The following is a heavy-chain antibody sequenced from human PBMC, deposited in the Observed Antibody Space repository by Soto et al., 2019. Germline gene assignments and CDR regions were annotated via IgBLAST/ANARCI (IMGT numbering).Heavy chain of an antibody. V-gene: IGHV1-18*01. CDR2: ISAYNGNT. CDR1: GYTFTSYG. D-gene: IGHD5-18*01. J-gene: IGHJ6*02. CDR3: ARDTAMSKNYYYYGMDV. Sequence: QVQLVQSVAEVKKPGASVKVSCKASGYTFTSYGISWVRQAPGQGLEWMGWISAYNGNTNYAQKLQGRVTMTTDTSTSTAYMELRSLRSDDTAVYYCARDTAMSKNYYYYGMDVWGQGTTVTVSS.